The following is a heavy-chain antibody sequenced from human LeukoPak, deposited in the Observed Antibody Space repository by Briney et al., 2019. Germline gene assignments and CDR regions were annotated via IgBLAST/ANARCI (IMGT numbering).Heavy chain of an antibody. CDR3: AREAAAGYVDP. D-gene: IGHD6-13*01. CDR1: GFTFSSYW. CDR2: INSDGSTT. V-gene: IGHV3-74*01. J-gene: IGHJ5*02. Sequence: GGSLRLSCVASGFTFSSYWMHWVRQAPGEGLVWVSRINSDGSTTTYADSVKGRFTISRDNAKNTLYLQMNSLRAEDTAVYYRAREAAAGYVDPWGQGTPVTVSS.